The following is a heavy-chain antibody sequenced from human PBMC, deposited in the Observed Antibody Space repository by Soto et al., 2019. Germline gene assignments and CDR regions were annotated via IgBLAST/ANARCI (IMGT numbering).Heavy chain of an antibody. CDR2: IYSGGST. J-gene: IGHJ6*02. Sequence: GSLRLSCAASGFTVSSNYMSWVRQAPGKGLEWVSVIYSGGSTYYADSVKGRFTISRDNSKNTLYLQMNSLRAEDTAVYYCARDSRVQLYSGYYYYYGMDAWGQGTTVTVSS. CDR1: GFTVSSNY. V-gene: IGHV3-53*01. CDR3: ARDSRVQLYSGYYYYYGMDA. D-gene: IGHD5-12*01.